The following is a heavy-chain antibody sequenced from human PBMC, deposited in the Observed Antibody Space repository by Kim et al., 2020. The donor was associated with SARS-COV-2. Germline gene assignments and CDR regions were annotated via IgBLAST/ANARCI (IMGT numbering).Heavy chain of an antibody. V-gene: IGHV4-59*01. D-gene: IGHD3-10*01. CDR2: MHYSGRA. Sequence: SETLSLTCTVSGGSLSPYYWSWIRQPPGKGLEWIGYMHYSGRANYSPSLKSRVAISVDTSKNHFSLHLTSVTAADTAKYFCARFQHGSGSYFDPFDIWGQGTLVTVSS. CDR1: GGSLSPYY. CDR3: ARFQHGSGSYFDPFDI. J-gene: IGHJ3*02.